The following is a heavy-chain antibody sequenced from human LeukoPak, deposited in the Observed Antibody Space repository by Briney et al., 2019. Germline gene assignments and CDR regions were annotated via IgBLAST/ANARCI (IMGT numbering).Heavy chain of an antibody. CDR3: AKDGDYYDILTGYYTGEAFRYYFDY. V-gene: IGHV3-23*01. CDR2: ISGSGGST. D-gene: IGHD3-9*01. CDR1: GFTFSSYA. J-gene: IGHJ4*02. Sequence: GGSLRLSCAASGFTFSSYAMSWVRQAPGKGLEWVSAISGSGGSTYYADSVKGRFTISRDNSKNTLYLQMNSLRAEDTAVYHCAKDGDYYDILTGYYTGEAFRYYFDYWGQGTLVTVSS.